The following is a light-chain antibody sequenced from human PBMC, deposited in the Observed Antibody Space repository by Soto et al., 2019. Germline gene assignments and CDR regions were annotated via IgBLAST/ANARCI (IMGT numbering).Light chain of an antibody. Sequence: QSVLTQPASLSGFPGQSITISCTGTSSDIGGYNYVSWYQQHPGKAPKLVICDVSDRPSGVSNRFSGSKSGNTASLTISGLQAEDEADYYCSSYTSSSTPYVFGTGTKLTVL. CDR2: DVS. CDR1: SSDIGGYNY. J-gene: IGLJ1*01. CDR3: SSYTSSSTPYV. V-gene: IGLV2-14*03.